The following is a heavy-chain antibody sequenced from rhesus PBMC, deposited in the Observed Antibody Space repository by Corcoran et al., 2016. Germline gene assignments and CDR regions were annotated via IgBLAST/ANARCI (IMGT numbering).Heavy chain of an antibody. CDR3: ARNSLTGTTWHDAFDF. CDR2: IGGSSGST. D-gene: IGHD1-7*02. J-gene: IGHJ3*01. Sequence: QVQLQESGPGLVKPSETLSFTGAVAGGSQGGYSWNWCRPTQGRGRGWIGAIGGSSGSTYYNPSLKSRVTISTDTSKNQFSLKLSSVTAADTAVYYCARNSLTGTTWHDAFDFWGQGLRVTVSS. CDR1: GGSQGGYS. V-gene: IGHV4-165*02.